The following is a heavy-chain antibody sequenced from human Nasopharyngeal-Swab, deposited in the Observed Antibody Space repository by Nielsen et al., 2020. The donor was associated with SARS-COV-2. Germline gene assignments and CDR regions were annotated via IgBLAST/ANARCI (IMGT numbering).Heavy chain of an antibody. D-gene: IGHD3-3*01. J-gene: IGHJ6*02. CDR2: INPNTGGT. CDR3: ARAAILFGMDV. V-gene: IGHV1-69*04. Sequence: WARQAPGQGLEWMGWINPNTGGTDYAQKFQGRVTITADKSTSTAYMELSSLRSEDTAVYYCARAAILFGMDVWGQGTTVTVSS.